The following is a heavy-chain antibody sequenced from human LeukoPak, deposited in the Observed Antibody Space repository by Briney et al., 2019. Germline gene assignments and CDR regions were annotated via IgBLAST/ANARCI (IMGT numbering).Heavy chain of an antibody. CDR2: FYYSGST. D-gene: IGHD3-10*01. CDR3: ASHNYGSGPYWFDP. J-gene: IGHJ5*02. Sequence: SETLSLTCTVSGGSISNSYFYWGWVPPPPGTGLEWVGSFYYSGSTYYNPSLKSRVTISVDTSKRQFSLKLSSVTAADTAMYYCASHNYGSGPYWFDPWGQGTLVTVSS. CDR1: GGSISNSYFY. V-gene: IGHV4-39*01.